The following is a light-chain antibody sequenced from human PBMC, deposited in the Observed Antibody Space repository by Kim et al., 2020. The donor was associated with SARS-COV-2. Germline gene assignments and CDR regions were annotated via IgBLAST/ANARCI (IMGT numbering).Light chain of an antibody. J-gene: IGLJ3*02. CDR1: KLGDKY. Sequence: SYELTQPPSVSVSPGQTASITCSGDKLGDKYACWYQQKPGQSPVLVIYQDNKRPSGVPERFSGSNSGNTATLTISGTQAMDEADYDCQAWDSITGVFGGGTKLTVL. V-gene: IGLV3-1*01. CDR3: QAWDSITGV. CDR2: QDN.